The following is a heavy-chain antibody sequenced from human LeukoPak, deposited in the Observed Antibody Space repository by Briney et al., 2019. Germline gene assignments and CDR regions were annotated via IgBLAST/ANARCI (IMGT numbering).Heavy chain of an antibody. Sequence: ASVKVSCKASGYTFTSYYMHWVRQAPGQGLEWMGWISAYNGNTNYAQKLQGRVTMTTDTSTSTAYMELRSLRSDDTAVYYCARDLGIAAAGTYWGQGTLVTVSS. CDR3: ARDLGIAAAGTY. CDR1: GYTFTSYY. CDR2: ISAYNGNT. J-gene: IGHJ4*02. D-gene: IGHD6-13*01. V-gene: IGHV1-18*04.